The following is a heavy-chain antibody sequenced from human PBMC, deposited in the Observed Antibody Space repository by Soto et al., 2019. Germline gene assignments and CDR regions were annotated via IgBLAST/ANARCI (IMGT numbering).Heavy chain of an antibody. J-gene: IGHJ6*03. CDR3: ARQIIAAAGTVYYYYMDV. CDR1: GGSISSYY. Sequence: SETLSLTCTVSGGSISSYYWSWIRQPPGKGLEWIGYIYYSGSTNYNPSLKSRVTISVDTSKNQFSLKLSSVTAADTAVYYCARQIIAAAGTVYYYYMDVWGKGTTVTVSS. CDR2: IYYSGST. D-gene: IGHD6-13*01. V-gene: IGHV4-59*08.